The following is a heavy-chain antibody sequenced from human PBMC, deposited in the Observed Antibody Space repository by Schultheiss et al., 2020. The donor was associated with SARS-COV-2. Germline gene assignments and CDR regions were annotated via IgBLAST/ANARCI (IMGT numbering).Heavy chain of an antibody. J-gene: IGHJ3*02. CDR3: ARHVDTAMVLNLDAFDI. Sequence: GESLKISCAASGFTVSSNYMSWVRQAPGKGLEWVSVIYSGGSTYYADSVKGRFTISRDNSKNTLYLQMNSLRAEDTAVYYCARHVDTAMVLNLDAFDIWGQGTMVTVSS. V-gene: IGHV3-53*01. CDR1: GFTVSSNY. D-gene: IGHD5-18*01. CDR2: IYSGGST.